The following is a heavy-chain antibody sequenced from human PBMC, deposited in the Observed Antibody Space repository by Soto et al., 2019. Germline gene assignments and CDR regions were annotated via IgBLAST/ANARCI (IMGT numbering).Heavy chain of an antibody. CDR2: IYWNDDQ. J-gene: IGHJ3*02. V-gene: IGHV2-5*01. Sequence: SGPTLVNPTQTLTLTCTFSGFSLSTRAVGVGWIRQPPGKALEWLALIYWNDDQRYSPSLKNRLTITKDTSKNHVVLTMTKMDPADTATSYCENRQDLGAFDIWGQGTMVTVS. CDR3: ENRQDLGAFDI. D-gene: IGHD7-27*01. CDR1: GFSLSTRAVG.